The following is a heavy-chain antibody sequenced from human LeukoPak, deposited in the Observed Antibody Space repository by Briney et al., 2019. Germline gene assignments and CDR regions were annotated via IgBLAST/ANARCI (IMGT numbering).Heavy chain of an antibody. D-gene: IGHD3-22*01. J-gene: IGHJ4*02. CDR1: GFTFSSYS. V-gene: IGHV3-48*01. Sequence: GGSLRLSCAASGFTFSSYSMNWVRQAPGKGLEWVSYISSSSSTIYYADSVKGRFTISRDNAKDSLYLQMNSLRAEDTAVYYCARVLHKRNYDSSVYYGYWGQGTLVTVSS. CDR3: ARVLHKRNYDSSVYYGY. CDR2: ISSSSSTI.